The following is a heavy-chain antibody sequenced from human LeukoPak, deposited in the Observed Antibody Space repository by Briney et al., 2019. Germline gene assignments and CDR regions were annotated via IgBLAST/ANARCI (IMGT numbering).Heavy chain of an antibody. Sequence: SQTLSLTCAISGDSVSSNIASWNWIRQSPSRGLEWLGRTYYRSKWSNDYAVFVKGRITINPDTSKNQFSLQLNSVTPEDTAVNYCARSGYFAEYFQHWGQGTLLTVSS. CDR2: TYYRSKWSN. J-gene: IGHJ1*01. V-gene: IGHV6-1*01. CDR1: GDSVSSNIAS. CDR3: ARSGYFAEYFQH. D-gene: IGHD3-22*01.